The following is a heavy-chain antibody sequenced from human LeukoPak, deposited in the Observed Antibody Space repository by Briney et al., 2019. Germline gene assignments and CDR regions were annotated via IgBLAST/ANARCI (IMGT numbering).Heavy chain of an antibody. CDR3: ARGGKQWRGGNYFVS. D-gene: IGHD6-19*01. J-gene: IGHJ4*02. CDR1: GYTFTDYA. CDR2: ITTGRGET. Sequence: ASVKVSCKASGYTFTDYALHWVRHAPGQGLEWMGCITTGRGETRYSQQFQRRITVTRDTSASTVYMDLSDLRSEDTAGYYCARGGKQWRGGNYFVSWGQR. V-gene: IGHV1-3*04.